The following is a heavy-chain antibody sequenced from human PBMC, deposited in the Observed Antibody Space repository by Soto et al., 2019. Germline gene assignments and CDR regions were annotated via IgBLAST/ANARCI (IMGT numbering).Heavy chain of an antibody. Sequence: QVQLVQSGAEVKKPVASVKVSCKASGYTFTSYDISWVRQATGQGLECMGRLNPNSVNTAYAQKFQGRVTMTRNTCRSTADMELSSLRSEDTAVYYYAGATPYYYYAMDVWGQGTTVTVSS. V-gene: IGHV1-8*01. CDR3: AGATPYYYYAMDV. CDR1: GYTFTSYD. J-gene: IGHJ6*01. CDR2: LNPNSVNT. D-gene: IGHD2-15*01.